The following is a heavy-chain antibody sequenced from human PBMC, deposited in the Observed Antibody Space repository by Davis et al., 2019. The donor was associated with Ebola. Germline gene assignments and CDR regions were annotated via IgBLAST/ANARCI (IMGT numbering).Heavy chain of an antibody. J-gene: IGHJ3*02. Sequence: ASVKVSCKASGYTFTSYYMHWVRQAPGQGLEWMGIINPSGGSTSYAQKFQGRVTMTRDTSTSTAYMELSSLRSEDTAVYYCAIYLVLDAFDIWGQGTMVTVSS. V-gene: IGHV1-46*01. CDR2: INPSGGST. CDR1: GYTFTSYY. CDR3: AIYLVLDAFDI. D-gene: IGHD2-8*02.